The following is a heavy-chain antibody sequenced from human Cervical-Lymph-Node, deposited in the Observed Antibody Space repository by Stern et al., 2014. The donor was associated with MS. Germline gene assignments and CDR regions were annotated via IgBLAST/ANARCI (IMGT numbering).Heavy chain of an antibody. V-gene: IGHV3-21*01. Sequence: VQLVESGGGLVKPGGSLRLSCAASGFTFSSYSMNWVRQAPGKGLEWVSSISSSSSYIYYADSVKGRFTISRDNAKNSLYLQMNSLRAEDTAVYYCARDFKVATITPPGYWGQGTLVTVSS. D-gene: IGHD5-24*01. J-gene: IGHJ4*02. CDR2: ISSSSSYI. CDR3: ARDFKVATITPPGY. CDR1: GFTFSSYS.